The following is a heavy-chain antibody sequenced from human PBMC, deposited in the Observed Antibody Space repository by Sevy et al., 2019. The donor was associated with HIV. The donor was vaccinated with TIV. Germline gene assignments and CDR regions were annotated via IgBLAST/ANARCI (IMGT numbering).Heavy chain of an antibody. CDR1: GFTFNNAW. CDR3: NQAPGYRDLQDGMDV. CDR2: IKSKSDGGTT. V-gene: IGHV3-15*01. J-gene: IGHJ6*02. Sequence: GGSLRLSCAASGFTFNNAWMSWVRQAPGKGLEWVGRIKSKSDGGTTEYAAPVKGRFTISRDDSNNTLYLQMNSLKTEDTAVYYCNQAPGYRDLQDGMDVWGQGTTVTVSS. D-gene: IGHD4-17*01.